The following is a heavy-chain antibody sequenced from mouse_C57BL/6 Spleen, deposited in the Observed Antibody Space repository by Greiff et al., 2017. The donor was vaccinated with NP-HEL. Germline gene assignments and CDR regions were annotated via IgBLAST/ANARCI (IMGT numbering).Heavy chain of an antibody. D-gene: IGHD2-3*01. CDR2: FYPGSGSI. J-gene: IGHJ2*01. CDR3: ARHEAETYDGYYDYFDY. Sequence: VKLQQSGAELVKPGASVKLSCKASGYTFTEYTINWVKQRSGQGLEWIGWFYPGSGSIKYNEKFKDKATLTADKSSSTVYMELSRLTSEDSAVYFCARHEAETYDGYYDYFDYWGQGTTLTVSS. CDR1: GYTFTEYT. V-gene: IGHV1-62-2*01.